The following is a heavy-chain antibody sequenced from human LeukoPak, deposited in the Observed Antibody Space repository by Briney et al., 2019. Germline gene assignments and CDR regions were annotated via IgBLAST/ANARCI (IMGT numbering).Heavy chain of an antibody. CDR1: GDSVSSNSAA. V-gene: IGHV6-1*01. Sequence: SQTLSLTCAISGDSVSSNSAAWNWIRQSPSRGLEWPGRTYYRSKWYNDYAVSVKSRITINPDTSKNQFSLQLNSVTPEDTAVYYCARASSSWYYYYYYGMDVWGQGTTVTVSS. CDR3: ARASSSWYYYYYYGMDV. D-gene: IGHD6-13*01. CDR2: TYYRSKWYN. J-gene: IGHJ6*02.